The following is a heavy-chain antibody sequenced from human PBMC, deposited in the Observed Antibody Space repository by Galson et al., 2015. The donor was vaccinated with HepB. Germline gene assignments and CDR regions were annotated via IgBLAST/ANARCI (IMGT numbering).Heavy chain of an antibody. V-gene: IGHV1-69*02. CDR1: GYTFTSYN. CDR2: IIPILGIA. J-gene: IGHJ6*02. Sequence: SVKASCKASGYTFTSYNIHCVRQAPGQGLEWMGRIIPILGIANYAQKFQGRVTITADKSTSTAYMELSSLRSEDTAVYYCARACTAYCGGDLMGYYYYGMDVWGQGTTVTVSS. D-gene: IGHD2-21*02. CDR3: ARACTAYCGGDLMGYYYYGMDV.